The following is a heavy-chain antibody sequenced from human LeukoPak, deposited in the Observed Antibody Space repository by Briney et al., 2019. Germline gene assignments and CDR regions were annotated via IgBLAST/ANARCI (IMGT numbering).Heavy chain of an antibody. D-gene: IGHD3-9*01. CDR3: TTNRRDISSP. CDR2: IKSKTDGGTT. J-gene: IGHJ5*02. CDR1: GFTFSSYA. V-gene: IGHV3-15*01. Sequence: GGSLRLSCAASGFTFSSYAMSWVRQAPGKGLEWVGRIKSKTDGGTTDYAAPVKGRFTISRDDSKNTLYLQMNSLKTEDTAVYYCTTNRRDISSPWGQGTLVTVSS.